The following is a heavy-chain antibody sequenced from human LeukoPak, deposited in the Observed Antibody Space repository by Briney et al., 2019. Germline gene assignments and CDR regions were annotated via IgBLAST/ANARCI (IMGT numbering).Heavy chain of an antibody. CDR2: TYYRSKWYN. Sequence: SQTPSLTWAISGDSVSSNSAAWNWIRQSPSRGLEWLGRTYYRSKWYNDYAVSVKSRITINPDTSKNQFSLQLNSVTPEDTAVYYCASLYSSSHNYYFDYWGQGTLVTVSS. CDR3: ASLYSSSHNYYFDY. V-gene: IGHV6-1*01. CDR1: GDSVSSNSAA. D-gene: IGHD6-13*01. J-gene: IGHJ4*02.